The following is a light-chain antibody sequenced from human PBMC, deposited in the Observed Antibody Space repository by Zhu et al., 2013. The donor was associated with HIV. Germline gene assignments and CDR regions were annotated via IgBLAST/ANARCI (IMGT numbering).Light chain of an antibody. CDR1: RSNIGGNT. CDR2: SDD. J-gene: IGLJ2*01. Sequence: QSVLTQSPSASGTPGQRVTISCSGGRSNIGGNTVNWFQKFPGTAPKLLIYSDDHRPSGVPDRFSGSKSGSSASLAISGLQSEDVADYYCAVWDDSLNAVLFGGGTKLTVL. CDR3: AVWDDSLNAVL. V-gene: IGLV1-44*01.